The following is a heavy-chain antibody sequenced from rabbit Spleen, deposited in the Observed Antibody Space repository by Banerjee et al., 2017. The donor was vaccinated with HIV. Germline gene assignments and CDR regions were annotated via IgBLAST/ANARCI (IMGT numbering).Heavy chain of an antibody. J-gene: IGHJ6*01. V-gene: IGHV1S40*01. CDR3: ARDGAGGSYFAL. Sequence: QSLEESGGDLVKPGASLTLTCIASGVSFSGSSYMCWVRQAPGKGLEWIGYIDLLFGTTYYANWVNGRFSISRENAQNTVLLQMTSLTAADTATYFCARDGAGGSYFALWGPGTLVTVS. D-gene: IGHD8-1*01. CDR2: IDLLFGTT. CDR1: GVSFSGSSY.